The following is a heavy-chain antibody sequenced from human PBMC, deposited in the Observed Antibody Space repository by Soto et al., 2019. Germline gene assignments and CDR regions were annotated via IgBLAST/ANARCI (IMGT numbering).Heavy chain of an antibody. CDR2: ITDNGGDA. CDR3: ARGSTESYPGSRIFDF. CDR1: GLTFGSRA. Sequence: PGESLKISCVASGLTFGSRAMSRVRQAPGEGLQWVATITDNGGDAKYADSVRGRFVISRDNSKKTLYLQMTSLTAEDSAMYFCARGSTESYPGSRIFDFWGRGTLVTVSS. V-gene: IGHV3-23*01. D-gene: IGHD3-10*01. J-gene: IGHJ4*02.